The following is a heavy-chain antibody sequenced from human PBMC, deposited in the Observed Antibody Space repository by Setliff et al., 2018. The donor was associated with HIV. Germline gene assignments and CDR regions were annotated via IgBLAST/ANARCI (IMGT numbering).Heavy chain of an antibody. Sequence: PSETLSLTCTVSGYSISSGYYWGWIRQPPGKGLEWIGSIYHSGSTYYNPSLKSRVTISVDTSKDQFSLKLSSVTAADTAVYYCASYSGSYYFILHYWGQGTLVTVSS. D-gene: IGHD1-26*01. V-gene: IGHV4-38-2*02. J-gene: IGHJ4*02. CDR3: ASYSGSYYFILHY. CDR2: IYHSGST. CDR1: GYSISSGYY.